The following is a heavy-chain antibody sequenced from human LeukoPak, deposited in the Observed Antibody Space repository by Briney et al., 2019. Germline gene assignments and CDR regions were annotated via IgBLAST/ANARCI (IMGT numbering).Heavy chain of an antibody. J-gene: IGHJ5*02. CDR3: ARVFMLKGNNLLDP. CDR2: IYTSGST. CDR1: GDSISSYY. Sequence: SETLSLTCTVSGDSISSYYWSWIRQPPGKGLKWIGHIYTSGSTNYNPSLKSRVTISVDTSKNQFSLKLSSVTAADTAVYYCARVFMLKGNNLLDPWGQGTLVTVSS. D-gene: IGHD2-8*01. V-gene: IGHV4-4*08.